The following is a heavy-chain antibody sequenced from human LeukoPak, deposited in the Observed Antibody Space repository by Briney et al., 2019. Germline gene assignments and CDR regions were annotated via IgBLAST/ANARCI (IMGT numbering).Heavy chain of an antibody. CDR3: ARDAPPGNYDSSGYLVY. J-gene: IGHJ4*02. CDR2: ISGYNGKT. V-gene: IGHV1-18*01. CDR1: GYTFNTYG. D-gene: IGHD3-22*01. Sequence: ASVKVSCKASGYTFNTYGITWVRQAPGQGLEWMGWISGYNGKTDYAQKLQGRVTMTTDTSSSTAYMELGSLRSDDTAVYYCARDAPPGNYDSSGYLVYWGQGTLVTVSS.